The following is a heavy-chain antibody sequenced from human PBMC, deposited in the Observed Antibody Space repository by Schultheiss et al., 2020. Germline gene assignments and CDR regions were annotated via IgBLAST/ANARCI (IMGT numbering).Heavy chain of an antibody. D-gene: IGHD4-23*01. J-gene: IGHJ4*02. Sequence: GGSLRLYCAASGFTFSDYYMSWIRQAPGKGLEWVSYLSSSSSYTNYADSVKGRFTISRDNAKNSLYLQMNSLRAEDTAVYYCATEGLRPTTVVTPRIRGDYWGEGTLVTVSS. CDR2: LSSSSSYT. V-gene: IGHV3-11*05. CDR3: ATEGLRPTTVVTPRIRGDY. CDR1: GFTFSDYY.